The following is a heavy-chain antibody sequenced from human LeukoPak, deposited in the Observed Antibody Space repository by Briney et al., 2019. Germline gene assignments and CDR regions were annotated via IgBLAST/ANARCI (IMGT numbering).Heavy chain of an antibody. V-gene: IGHV4-59*08. CDR1: GGSISSYY. CDR2: IYYSGST. CDR3: ARARYYYGSGYPDY. Sequence: SETLSLTCTVSGGSISSYYWSWIRQPPGKGLEWIGYIYYSGSTNYNPSLKSRVTISVDTSKNQFSLKLSSVTAADTAVYYCARARYYYGSGYPDYWGQGTLVTVSS. D-gene: IGHD3-10*01. J-gene: IGHJ4*02.